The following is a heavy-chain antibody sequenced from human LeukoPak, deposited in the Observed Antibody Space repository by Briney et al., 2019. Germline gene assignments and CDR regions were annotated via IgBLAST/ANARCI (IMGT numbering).Heavy chain of an antibody. D-gene: IGHD5-24*01. V-gene: IGHV4-34*01. CDR1: GGSFSDYY. CDR2: INHSGST. J-gene: IGHJ3*02. Sequence: SETLSLTCAVYGGSFSDYYWSWTRQPPGKGLEWIGEINHSGSTNSNPSLKSRVTISIDTSKNQFSLKLSSVTAADTAVYYCARPTIALLAFDIWGQGTMVTVSS. CDR3: ARPTIALLAFDI.